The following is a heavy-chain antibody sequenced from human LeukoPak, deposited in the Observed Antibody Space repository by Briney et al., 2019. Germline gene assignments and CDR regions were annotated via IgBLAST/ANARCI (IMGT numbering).Heavy chain of an antibody. V-gene: IGHV1-24*01. CDR3: ATRNFGDYGAFDI. J-gene: IGHJ3*02. CDR2: LHPEDGGA. Sequence: ASVKVSCKVSGYTLSDLAMHWVRQAPGKGLEWMGGLHPEDGGAIYAQPLQGRVTMTEDTSTDTAYMELSSLRSEDTAVYYCATRNFGDYGAFDIWGQGTMVTVSS. CDR1: GYTLSDLA. D-gene: IGHD4-17*01.